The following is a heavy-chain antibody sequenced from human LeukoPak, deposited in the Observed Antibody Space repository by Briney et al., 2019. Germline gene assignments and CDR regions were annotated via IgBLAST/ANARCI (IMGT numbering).Heavy chain of an antibody. J-gene: IGHJ5*02. CDR1: GYTFTSYY. CDR3: ARVGATYSGDP. D-gene: IGHD1-26*01. Sequence: EASVKVSCKASGYTFTSYYIHWVRQAPGQGLEWMGWINPNSGGTNYAQKFQGRITMTRDTSISTAYMELSRLRSDDTAVYYCARVGATYSGDPWGQGTLVTVSS. V-gene: IGHV1-2*02. CDR2: INPNSGGT.